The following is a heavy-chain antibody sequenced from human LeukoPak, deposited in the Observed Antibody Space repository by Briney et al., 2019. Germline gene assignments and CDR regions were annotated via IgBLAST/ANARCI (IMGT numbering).Heavy chain of an antibody. D-gene: IGHD2-15*01. J-gene: IGHJ4*02. CDR3: AKEQFRTRVFDY. V-gene: IGHV3-23*01. CDR1: GFTFSDYY. Sequence: HSGGSLRLSCAASGFTFSDYYMSWVRQAPGKGLEWVSAISGSGGSTYYADSVKGRFTISRDNSKNTLYLQMNSLRAEDTAVYYCAKEQFRTRVFDYWGQGTLVTVSS. CDR2: ISGSGGST.